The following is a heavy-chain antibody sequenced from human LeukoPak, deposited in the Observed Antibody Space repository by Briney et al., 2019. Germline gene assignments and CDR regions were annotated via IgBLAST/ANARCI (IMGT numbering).Heavy chain of an antibody. CDR1: GGXISSYY. D-gene: IGHD2-15*01. Sequence: SETLSLTCTVSGGXISSYYCSWIQQPPGKGLEWTGYIYYSGSTNYNPSLKSRVTISVDTSKNQFSLRLSSVTAADTAVYYCARVVVGAADNWGQGTLVTVSS. V-gene: IGHV4-59*01. J-gene: IGHJ4*02. CDR3: ARVVVGAADN. CDR2: IYYSGST.